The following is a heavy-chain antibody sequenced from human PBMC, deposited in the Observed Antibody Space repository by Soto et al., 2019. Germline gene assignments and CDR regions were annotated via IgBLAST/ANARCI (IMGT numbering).Heavy chain of an antibody. D-gene: IGHD3-16*01. J-gene: IGHJ4*02. CDR1: GFTVSNNH. Sequence: VQLVESGGGLIQPGGSLRLSCAASGFTVSNNHMTWVRQAAGKGLELVSFVHGGGSTSYADSVKGRFTISRDNSKNTLYPQRDSLRAEDTAIYYCAGRLTTAASLDYWGRGTLVTVSS. CDR2: VHGGGST. CDR3: AGRLTTAASLDY. V-gene: IGHV3-53*01.